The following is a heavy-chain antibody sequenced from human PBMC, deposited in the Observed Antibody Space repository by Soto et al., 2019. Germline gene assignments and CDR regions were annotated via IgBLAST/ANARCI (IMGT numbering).Heavy chain of an antibody. J-gene: IGHJ4*02. V-gene: IGHV3-23*01. CDR2: ISGSGGST. D-gene: IGHD3-3*01. CDR1: GFTFSSYA. CDR3: AKDITIFGVVSYYDY. Sequence: GGSLRLSCAASGFTFSSYAMSWVRQAPGKGLEWVSAISGSGGSTYYADSVKGWFTISRDNSKNTLYLQMNSLRAEDTAVYYCAKDITIFGVVSYYDYWGQGTLVTVSS.